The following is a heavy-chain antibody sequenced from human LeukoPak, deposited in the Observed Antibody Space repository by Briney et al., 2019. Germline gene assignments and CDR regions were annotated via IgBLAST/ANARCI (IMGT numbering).Heavy chain of an antibody. J-gene: IGHJ6*03. D-gene: IGHD1-1*01. Sequence: SETLSLTCSVSDASFSTYYWSWIRQPPGRGLEWIGHIFDSGSTNYNPSLKSRVTISVATSTKQFSLRLSSVTAADTAVYYCARLYQQSKWKYYYYYMDVWGKGTAVTVSS. CDR3: ARLYQQSKWKYYYYYMDV. CDR1: DASFSTYY. V-gene: IGHV4-59*01. CDR2: IFDSGST.